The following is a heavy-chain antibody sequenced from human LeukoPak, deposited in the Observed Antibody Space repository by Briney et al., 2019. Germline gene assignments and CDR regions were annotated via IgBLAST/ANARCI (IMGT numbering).Heavy chain of an antibody. D-gene: IGHD1-26*01. J-gene: IGHJ3*02. CDR3: AKDFLGWDLPPRDAFDI. Sequence: GSLRLSCAASGFTFSSYAMSWVRQAPGKGLEWVSGISGSGGSTYYADSVKGRFTISRDNSKNTLYLQVNSLRAEDTAVYYCAKDFLGWDLPPRDAFDIWGQGTMVTVSS. V-gene: IGHV3-23*01. CDR2: ISGSGGST. CDR1: GFTFSSYA.